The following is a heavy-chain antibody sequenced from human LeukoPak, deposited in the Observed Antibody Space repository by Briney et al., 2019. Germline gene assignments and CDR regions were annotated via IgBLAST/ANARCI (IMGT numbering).Heavy chain of an antibody. V-gene: IGHV3-23*01. D-gene: IGHD2-21*02. CDR3: AKDPPVVATEKDAFGI. Sequence: PGGSLRLSCAASGFTFSSYAMSWVRQAPGKGLEWVSAISGSGGSTYYADSVKGRFTISRDNSKNTLYLQMNSLRAEDTAVYYCAKDPPVVATEKDAFGIWGQGTMVTVSS. CDR1: GFTFSSYA. J-gene: IGHJ3*02. CDR2: ISGSGGST.